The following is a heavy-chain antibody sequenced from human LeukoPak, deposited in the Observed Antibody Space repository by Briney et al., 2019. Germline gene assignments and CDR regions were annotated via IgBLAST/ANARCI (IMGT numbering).Heavy chain of an antibody. V-gene: IGHV3-33*06. J-gene: IGHJ4*02. D-gene: IGHD6-19*01. CDR3: AKGPLIEVAGTTWDY. CDR2: IWYDGSNK. CDR1: GFTFSSYG. Sequence: SGGSLRLSCAASGFTFSSYGMHWVRQAPGKGLEWVAVIWYDGSNKYYADSVKGRFTISRDNSKNTLYMQMNSLRAEDTAIYYCAKGPLIEVAGTTWDYWGQGTLVTVSS.